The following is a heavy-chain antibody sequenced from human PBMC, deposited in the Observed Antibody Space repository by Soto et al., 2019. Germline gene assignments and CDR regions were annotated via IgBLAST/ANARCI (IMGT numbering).Heavy chain of an antibody. CDR2: INHSGNT. J-gene: IGHJ5*02. CDR3: ARGRGGFEA. CDR1: GASLSDNY. V-gene: IGHV4-34*01. Sequence: PSETLSLTCAVYGASLSDNYCNWLRQPPGKGLEWIGEINHSGNTNYNPSLRSRVTISIDTSKNQLSLNLRSVSAADTAVYYCARGRGGFEAWGQGTPVTVSS.